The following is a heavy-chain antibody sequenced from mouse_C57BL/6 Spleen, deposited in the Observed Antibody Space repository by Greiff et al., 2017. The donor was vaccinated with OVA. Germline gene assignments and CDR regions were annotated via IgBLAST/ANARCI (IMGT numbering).Heavy chain of an antibody. V-gene: IGHV1-55*01. D-gene: IGHD2-12*01. CDR3: ARWESYSAWYFDV. CDR2: IYPGSGST. Sequence: QVQLQQSGAELVKPGASVKMSCKASGYTFTSYWITWVKQRPGQGLEWIGDIYPGSGSTNYNEKFKSKATLTVDTSSSTAYMQLSSLTSEDSAVYYCARWESYSAWYFDVWGTGTTGTVSS. J-gene: IGHJ1*03. CDR1: GYTFTSYW.